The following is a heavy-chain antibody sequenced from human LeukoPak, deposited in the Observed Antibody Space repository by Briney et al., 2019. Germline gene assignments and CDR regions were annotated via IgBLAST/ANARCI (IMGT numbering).Heavy chain of an antibody. CDR2: IYYSGST. CDR3: ARSTIAGSNGMDV. V-gene: IGHV4-31*03. Sequence: SETLSLTCTVSGGSISSGGYYWSWIRQHPGKGLEWIGYIYYSGSTYYNPSLKSRVTISVDTSKNQFSLKLSSVTAADTAVYYCARSTIAGSNGMDVWGQGTTVTVSS. J-gene: IGHJ6*02. CDR1: GGSISSGGYY. D-gene: IGHD2-21*01.